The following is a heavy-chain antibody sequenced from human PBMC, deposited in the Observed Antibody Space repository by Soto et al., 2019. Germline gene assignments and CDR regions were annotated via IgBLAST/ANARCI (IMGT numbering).Heavy chain of an antibody. V-gene: IGHV1-18*01. CDR2: ISAYNGNT. J-gene: IGHJ4*02. Sequence: GTSVKVSCKASGYTFASYGRSWVRQAPGQGLEWMGWISAYNGNTNYAQKLQGRVTMTTDTSTSTAYMELRSLRSDDTAVYYCARVTYYYGSGSYTSDDYWGQGALVTVSS. D-gene: IGHD3-10*01. CDR3: ARVTYYYGSGSYTSDDY. CDR1: GYTFASYG.